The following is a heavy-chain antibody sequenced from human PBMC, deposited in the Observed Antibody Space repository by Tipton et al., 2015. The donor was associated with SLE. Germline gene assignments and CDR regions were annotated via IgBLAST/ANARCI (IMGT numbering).Heavy chain of an antibody. V-gene: IGHV3-33*08. CDR2: IWYDGSNK. D-gene: IGHD6-13*01. J-gene: IGHJ4*02. Sequence: SLRLSCAASGFTFSSYGMHWVRQAPGKGLEWVAVIWYDGSNKYYADSVKGRFTISRDNSKNTLYLQMNSLRAEDTAVYYCARRSSSLGVWFDYWGQGTLVTVSS. CDR1: GFTFSSYG. CDR3: ARRSSSLGVWFDY.